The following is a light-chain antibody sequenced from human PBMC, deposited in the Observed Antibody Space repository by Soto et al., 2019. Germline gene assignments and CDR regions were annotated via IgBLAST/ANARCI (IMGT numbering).Light chain of an antibody. V-gene: IGKV1-5*03. CDR2: KAS. J-gene: IGKJ4*01. CDR1: QSISSW. Sequence: DIQMTQSPSTLSASVGDRVTITCRASQSISSWLSWYQQKPGKAPKLLIYKASSLESGVPSRFSGSGSGTEFTLTISSLQPDDLATYYCQQYNSYPLTFGGGTKVEIK. CDR3: QQYNSYPLT.